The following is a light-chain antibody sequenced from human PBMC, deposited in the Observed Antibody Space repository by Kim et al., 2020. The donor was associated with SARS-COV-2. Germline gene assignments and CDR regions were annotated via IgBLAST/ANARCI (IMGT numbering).Light chain of an antibody. Sequence: SYELTQPPSLSVSPGQTASITCSGDKLGDKYACWYQQKPGQSPVLVIYQDSKRPSGIPERFSGYNSGNTATLTISGTQAMDEADYYCQACDSSTGVFGGGTQLTVL. CDR3: QACDSSTGV. J-gene: IGLJ3*02. CDR1: KLGDKY. CDR2: QDS. V-gene: IGLV3-1*01.